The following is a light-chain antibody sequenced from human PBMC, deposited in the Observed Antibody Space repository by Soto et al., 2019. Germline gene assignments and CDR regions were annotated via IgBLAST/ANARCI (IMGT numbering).Light chain of an antibody. Sequence: DIQMTQSPSTLSASVGDRVTITCRASQSISSWLAWYQQKPGKAPKLLIYKASSLESGVPSRFSGSGSGTEFPLPISSLQPDDFATYYCQQYHTWWTFGQGTKVEI. V-gene: IGKV1-5*03. CDR1: QSISSW. J-gene: IGKJ1*01. CDR3: QQYHTWWT. CDR2: KAS.